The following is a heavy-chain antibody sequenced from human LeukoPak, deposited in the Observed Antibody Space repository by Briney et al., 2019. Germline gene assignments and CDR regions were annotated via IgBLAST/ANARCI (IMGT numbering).Heavy chain of an antibody. J-gene: IGHJ4*02. Sequence: GASVKVSCKASGYTFSVYGITWVRQAPGQGLEWMGWISPYNGNTSYAQKLQGRVTMTTDTSTSTAYMELRSLRSDDTAVYYCARSGWYLPYHFDYWGQGTLVTVSS. V-gene: IGHV1-18*01. CDR3: ARSGWYLPYHFDY. CDR1: GYTFSVYG. D-gene: IGHD6-19*01. CDR2: ISPYNGNT.